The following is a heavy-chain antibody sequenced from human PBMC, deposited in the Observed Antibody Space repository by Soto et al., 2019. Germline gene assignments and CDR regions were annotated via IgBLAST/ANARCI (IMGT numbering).Heavy chain of an antibody. CDR1: GASLISGEHY. CDR3: PGGGSFLCGGTPYYYDVWAA. V-gene: IGHV4-30-4*01. J-gene: IGHJ6*03. D-gene: IGHD3-16*01. CDR2: IYYTGIT. Sequence: PSETLSLTCSVSGASLISGEHYWSWIRQAPGKGPEWIGLIYYTGITDYNPSLKSRVAISLDTSENQFSLTLSSVTAADTAVYYCPGGGSFLCGGTPYYYDVWAAGGKGPPAPV.